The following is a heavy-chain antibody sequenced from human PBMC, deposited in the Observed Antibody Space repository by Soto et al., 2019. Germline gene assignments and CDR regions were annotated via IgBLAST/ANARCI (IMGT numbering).Heavy chain of an antibody. CDR1: GFTFSSYA. CDR3: AKADSGSYSTNDY. V-gene: IGHV3-23*01. CDR2: ISGSGGST. D-gene: IGHD1-26*01. J-gene: IGHJ4*02. Sequence: EVQLLESGGGLVQPGGSLRLSCAASGFTFSSYAMSRVRQAPGKGLEWVSAISGSGGSTYYADSVKGRFTISRDNSKNTLYLQMNSLRAEDTAVYYCAKADSGSYSTNDYWGQGTLVTVSS.